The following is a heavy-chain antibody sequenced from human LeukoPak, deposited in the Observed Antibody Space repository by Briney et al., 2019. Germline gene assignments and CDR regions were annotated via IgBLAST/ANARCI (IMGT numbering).Heavy chain of an antibody. Sequence: GASVQVSCKASGYTFTGYYMHWVRQAPGQGLEWMGWINPNSGGTNYAQKFQGRDTMPRDTSIRTAYMELRRLRSDDTAVYYCARVFTVGATKIDYWGQGTLVTVSS. J-gene: IGHJ4*02. CDR1: GYTFTGYY. CDR3: ARVFTVGATKIDY. CDR2: INPNSGGT. V-gene: IGHV1-2*02. D-gene: IGHD1-26*01.